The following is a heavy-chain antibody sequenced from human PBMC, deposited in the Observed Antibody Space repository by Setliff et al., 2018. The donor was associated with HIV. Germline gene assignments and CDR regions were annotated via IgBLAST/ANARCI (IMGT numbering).Heavy chain of an antibody. CDR3: VTSSSWSSRLNF. CDR2: INHSGKT. Sequence: PSETLSLTCAVYGGSLSGHYWTWIRQPPGEGLEWIGEINHSGKTNNNPSLKSRVTISVDPSKTQFSLKVTSVTAADTAVYYCVTSSSWSSRLNFWGKGKLVTVSS. CDR1: GGSLSGHY. V-gene: IGHV4-34*01. J-gene: IGHJ4*02. D-gene: IGHD6-13*01.